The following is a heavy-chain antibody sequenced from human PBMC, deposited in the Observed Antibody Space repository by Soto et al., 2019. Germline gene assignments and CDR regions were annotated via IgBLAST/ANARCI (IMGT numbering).Heavy chain of an antibody. CDR1: GFTFSSYG. J-gene: IGHJ4*02. Sequence: QVQLVESGGGAVQPRSSLRLSCAASGFTFSSYGMHWVRQAPGKGLEWEAVISYDGRNQYYADSVKGRFTISRDNSKKMLYLQMNSARAEHTAVYYCEKDSVDRGGAHYYIDYWSQGSLVTVSS. V-gene: IGHV3-30*18. CDR2: ISYDGRNQ. CDR3: EKDSVDRGGAHYYIDY. D-gene: IGHD3-10*01.